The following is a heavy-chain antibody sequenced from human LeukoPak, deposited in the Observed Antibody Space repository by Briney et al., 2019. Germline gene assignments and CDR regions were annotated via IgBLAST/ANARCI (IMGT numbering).Heavy chain of an antibody. CDR3: AKDQLGYSRPFDY. D-gene: IGHD6-13*01. CDR2: ISGSGIST. V-gene: IGHV3-23*01. J-gene: IGHJ4*02. Sequence: GALRLSCAASGFTFSSYAMSWVRQAPGKGLEWVSAISGSGISTYYADSVKGRFTIPRDNSENTLYLQMNSLRAEDTAVYCCAKDQLGYSRPFDYWGQGTLVTVSS. CDR1: GFTFSSYA.